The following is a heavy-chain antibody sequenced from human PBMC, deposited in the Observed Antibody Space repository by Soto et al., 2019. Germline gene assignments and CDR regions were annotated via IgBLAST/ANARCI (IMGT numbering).Heavy chain of an antibody. CDR1: GGSFSGYY. D-gene: IGHD2-2*01. Sequence: SETLSLTCAVYGGSFSGYYWIWIRQPPGKGLEWIGEINHSGSTNYNPSLKSRVTISVDTSKNQFSLKLSSVTAADTAVYYCARVPIVVVPAARYYYYYMDVWGKGTTVTVLL. CDR2: INHSGST. V-gene: IGHV4-34*01. J-gene: IGHJ6*03. CDR3: ARVPIVVVPAARYYYYYMDV.